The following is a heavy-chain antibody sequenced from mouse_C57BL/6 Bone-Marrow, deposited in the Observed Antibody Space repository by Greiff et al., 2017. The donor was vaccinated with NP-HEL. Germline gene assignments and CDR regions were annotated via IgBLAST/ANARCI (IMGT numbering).Heavy chain of an antibody. Sequence: EVQLQQSGTVLARPGASEKMSCKTSGYTFTSYWMHWVKQRPGQGLEWIGAIYPGNSDTSYNQKFKGKAKLTAVTSASTAYMELSSLTNEDSAVYYCTRSRRPYGSSPYYFDYWGQGTTLTVSS. D-gene: IGHD1-1*01. J-gene: IGHJ2*01. CDR2: IYPGNSDT. CDR1: GYTFTSYW. CDR3: TRSRRPYGSSPYYFDY. V-gene: IGHV1-5*01.